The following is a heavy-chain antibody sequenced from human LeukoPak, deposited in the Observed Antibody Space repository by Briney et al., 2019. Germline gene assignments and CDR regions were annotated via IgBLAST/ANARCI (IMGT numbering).Heavy chain of an antibody. CDR2: INYDGRDV. D-gene: IGHD5-18*01. J-gene: IGHJ4*02. CDR1: GFTFSSFG. Sequence: GGSLRLSCAASGFTFSSFGMSWVRQAPGKGLEWVSYINYDGRDVYYADSVKGRFTTSRDNAKSSLYLQVNSLRDEDTAVYYCARDLYSYGRFDYWGQGTLVTISS. V-gene: IGHV3-48*02. CDR3: ARDLYSYGRFDY.